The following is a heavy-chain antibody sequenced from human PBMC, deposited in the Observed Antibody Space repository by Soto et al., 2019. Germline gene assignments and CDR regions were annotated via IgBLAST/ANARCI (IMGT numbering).Heavy chain of an antibody. CDR3: AREGSAFYDILTGLSTMYYFDY. Sequence: QVQLVQSGAEVKKPGASVKVSCKASGYTFTSYGISWVRQAPGQGLEWMGWISAYNGNTNYAQKLQGRVTMTTDTSTSTAYMELRSLRSDDTAVYYCAREGSAFYDILTGLSTMYYFDYWGQGTLVTVSS. CDR1: GYTFTSYG. J-gene: IGHJ4*02. V-gene: IGHV1-18*01. CDR2: ISAYNGNT. D-gene: IGHD3-9*01.